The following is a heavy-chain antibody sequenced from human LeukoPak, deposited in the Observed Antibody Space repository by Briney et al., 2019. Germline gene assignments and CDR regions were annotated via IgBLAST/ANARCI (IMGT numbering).Heavy chain of an antibody. J-gene: IGHJ4*02. V-gene: IGHV3-15*01. Sequence: GGSLRLSCGASGFSFSDARMSWVRQAPGKGLEWIGRIKTKTSGGTTDYIAPVKGRFTISRDDSKNMLYLQMSSLKTEDTAVYYRTTISAIFGVVIPDYWGQGTLVTVSS. CDR1: GFSFSDAR. CDR2: IKTKTSGGTT. D-gene: IGHD3-3*01. CDR3: TTISAIFGVVIPDY.